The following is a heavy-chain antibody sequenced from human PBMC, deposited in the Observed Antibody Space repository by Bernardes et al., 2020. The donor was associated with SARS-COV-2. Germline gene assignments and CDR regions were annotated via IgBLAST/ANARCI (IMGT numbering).Heavy chain of an antibody. J-gene: IGHJ6*02. D-gene: IGHD3-3*01. Sequence: GSLRLSCAASGFTFSSYWMHWVRQAPGKGLVWVSRINSDGSSTSYADSVKGRFTIPRDNAKNTLYLQMNSLRAEDTAVYYCARDLYDFWSGYFGPVTNYYYYGMDVWGQGTTVTVSS. V-gene: IGHV3-74*01. CDR3: ARDLYDFWSGYFGPVTNYYYYGMDV. CDR2: INSDGSST. CDR1: GFTFSSYW.